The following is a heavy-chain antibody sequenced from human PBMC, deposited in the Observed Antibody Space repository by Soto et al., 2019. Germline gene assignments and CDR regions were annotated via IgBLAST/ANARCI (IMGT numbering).Heavy chain of an antibody. V-gene: IGHV4-34*01. D-gene: IGHD3-22*01. CDR3: ASDYYDSSGYYRGMDV. CDR2: INHSGST. CDR1: GGSFSGYY. J-gene: IGHJ6*02. Sequence: PSETLSLTCAVYGGSFSGYYWSWIRQPPGKGLEWIGEINHSGSTNYNPSLKSRVTISVDTSKNQFSLKLSSVTAADTAVYYCASDYYDSSGYYRGMDVWGQGPTVTVSS.